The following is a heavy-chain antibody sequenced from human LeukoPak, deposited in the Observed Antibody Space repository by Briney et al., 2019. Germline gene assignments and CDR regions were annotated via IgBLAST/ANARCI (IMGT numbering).Heavy chain of an antibody. CDR1: GGSFSGYY. J-gene: IGHJ4*02. D-gene: IGHD1-1*01. Sequence: PSETLSLTCAVYGGSFSGYYWSWIRQPPGKGLEWIGEINHSGSTNYNPSLKSRVTISVDTSKNQFSLKLSSVTAADTAVYYCARERLWYPFDYWGQGTLVTVSS. CDR3: ARERLWYPFDY. CDR2: INHSGST. V-gene: IGHV4-34*01.